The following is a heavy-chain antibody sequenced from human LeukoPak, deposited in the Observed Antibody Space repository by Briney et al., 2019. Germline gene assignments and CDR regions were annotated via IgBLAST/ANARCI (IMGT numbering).Heavy chain of an antibody. V-gene: IGHV5-51*01. Sequence: GESLKISCKTLGYNSLTNWRARVRQMRAKDLEWMDIIYPGDSDSTYSPSFEGEVTMSADKSNTTAYLQWSSLKASDTTIYYCARALVTMVREVGPKVDYFAIWGQGTRVTVS. CDR3: ARALVTMVREVGPKVDYFAI. D-gene: IGHD3-10*01. CDR2: IYPGDSDS. J-gene: IGHJ3*02. CDR1: GYNSLTNW.